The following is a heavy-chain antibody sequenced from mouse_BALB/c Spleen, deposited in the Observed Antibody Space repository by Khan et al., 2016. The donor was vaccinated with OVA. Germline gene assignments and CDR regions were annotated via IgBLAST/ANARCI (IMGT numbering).Heavy chain of an antibody. Sequence: QVQLKESGPELVRPGVSVKISCKGSDYTFTDYSMHWVKQSHAKSLAWIGVISTDSVHTNYNQKFKGKATLTVDKSSSTAYMELARMTSEDSAIYYCAIRDYFDYWGQGTTLTVSS. V-gene: IGHV1S137*01. CDR1: DYTFTDYS. CDR2: ISTDSVHT. CDR3: AIRDYFDY. J-gene: IGHJ2*01.